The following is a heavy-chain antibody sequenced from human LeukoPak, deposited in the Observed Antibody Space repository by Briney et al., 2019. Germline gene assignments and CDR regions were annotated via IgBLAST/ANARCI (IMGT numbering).Heavy chain of an antibody. J-gene: IGHJ4*02. V-gene: IGHV3-7*01. Sequence: GGSLRLSCAASGFTFSNYWMSWVRQAPGKGLEWVASIKQDGSEKYYVESVKGRFTISRDNAKNSLYLQMNSLRADDTAIYYCARDATYNLDNWGQGTLVTVSS. CDR2: IKQDGSEK. CDR3: ARDATYNLDN. CDR1: GFTFSNYW. D-gene: IGHD1-1*01.